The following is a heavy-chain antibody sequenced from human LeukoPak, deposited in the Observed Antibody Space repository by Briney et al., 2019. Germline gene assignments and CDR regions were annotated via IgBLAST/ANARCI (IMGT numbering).Heavy chain of an antibody. D-gene: IGHD4-11*01. Sequence: KTGGSLRLSCAASRFTFSDYSMNWVRQAPGKGLEWVSTISSSGSSIFYAASVKGRFTISRDNSKNTLYLQMNSLRAEDTAVYYCAKRASTTDNWFDPWGQGTLVTVSS. CDR1: RFTFSDYS. V-gene: IGHV3-21*04. CDR2: ISSSGSSI. CDR3: AKRASTTDNWFDP. J-gene: IGHJ5*02.